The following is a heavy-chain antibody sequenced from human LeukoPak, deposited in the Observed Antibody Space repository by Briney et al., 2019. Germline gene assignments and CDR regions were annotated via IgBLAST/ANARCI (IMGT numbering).Heavy chain of an antibody. J-gene: IGHJ4*02. V-gene: IGHV3-30*19. CDR1: GFTLSSYG. CDR2: ISYDGSNQ. Sequence: PGGSLRLSCAASGFTLSSYGMHWVRQAPGKGLEWVAVISYDGSNQYYADSVKGRFTISRDNSKNTLSLQMNSLRTEDTAVYYCAREMRRHFDYWGQGTLVTVSS. CDR3: AREMRRHFDY.